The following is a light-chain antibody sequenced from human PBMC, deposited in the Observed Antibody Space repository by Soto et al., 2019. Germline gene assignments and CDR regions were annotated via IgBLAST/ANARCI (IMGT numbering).Light chain of an antibody. CDR3: HHYGSSPPLIT. CDR2: SAF. J-gene: IGKJ5*01. Sequence: EVVLTQSPGTLSLSPGERATLSCRASQSVNSNYLAWYQQRPGQAPRLLIYSAFSRATGIPDRFSGGGSETDFTLTISSLEPADFAVYYCHHYGSSPPLITFGQGTRLEIK. V-gene: IGKV3-20*01. CDR1: QSVNSNY.